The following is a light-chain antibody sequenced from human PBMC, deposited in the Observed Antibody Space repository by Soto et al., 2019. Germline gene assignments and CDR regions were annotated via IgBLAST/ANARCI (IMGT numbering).Light chain of an antibody. CDR1: SFNIGANYD. J-gene: IGLJ1*01. Sequence: QSVLTQPPSVSGAPGQGVTISCTGSSFNIGANYDVHWYQHLPGTGPKLLIYANSFWPSGVPDRVSASKSGSSASLAITGLQAEDEADYYCQSYDARLSAYVFGTGTKLTVL. CDR2: ANS. V-gene: IGLV1-40*01. CDR3: QSYDARLSAYV.